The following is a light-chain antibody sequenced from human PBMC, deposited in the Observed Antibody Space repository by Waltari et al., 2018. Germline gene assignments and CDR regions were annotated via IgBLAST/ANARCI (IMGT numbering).Light chain of an antibody. CDR2: GNE. CDR1: GSNHGSSY. V-gene: IGLV1-47*01. CDR3: TSWDDSLNAWV. J-gene: IGLJ3*02. Sequence: QSVLTQPPAASGTPGQTVSVSCSGSGSNHGSSYAYWYQHVPGTAPQLLIYGNEQRPSGVPDRFSGSKSGTSASLAISGLRSEDEADYFCTSWDDSLNAWVFGGGTKLTVL.